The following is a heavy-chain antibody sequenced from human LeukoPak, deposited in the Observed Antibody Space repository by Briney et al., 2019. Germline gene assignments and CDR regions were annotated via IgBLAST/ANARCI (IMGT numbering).Heavy chain of an antibody. CDR2: INSDGSST. Sequence: GGSLRLSCAASGFTFSSYWVHWVRQAPGKGLVWVSRINSDGSSTSYADSVKGRFTISRDNAKNTLYLQMNSLRAEDTAVYYCARVGYCTNGVCYTSYYFDYWGQGTLVTVSS. CDR1: GFTFSSYW. CDR3: ARVGYCTNGVCYTSYYFDY. J-gene: IGHJ4*02. D-gene: IGHD2-8*01. V-gene: IGHV3-74*01.